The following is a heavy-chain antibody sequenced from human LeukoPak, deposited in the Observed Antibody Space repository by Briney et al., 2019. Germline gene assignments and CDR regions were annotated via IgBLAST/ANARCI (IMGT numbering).Heavy chain of an antibody. J-gene: IGHJ4*02. CDR1: GFTFTNYW. V-gene: IGHV3-74*01. CDR3: AKGRGGYCSSTSCPFDY. Sequence: PGGSLRLSCAASGFTFTNYWMHWVRQAPGMGLVWGSRLPPDELGIIYADSVKGRFTVSRDNSKNTLYLQMNSLRAEDTAVYYCAKGRGGYCSSTSCPFDYWGQGTLVTVSS. CDR2: LPPDELGI. D-gene: IGHD2-2*01.